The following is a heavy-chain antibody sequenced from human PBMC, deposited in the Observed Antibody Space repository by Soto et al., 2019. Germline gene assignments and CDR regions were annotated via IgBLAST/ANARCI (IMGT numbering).Heavy chain of an antibody. CDR3: ATSRWLVRVGYFQH. CDR2: ISWNSGSI. D-gene: IGHD6-19*01. V-gene: IGHV3-9*01. Sequence: EVQLVESGGGLVQPGRSLRLSCAASGFTFDDYAMHWVRQAPGKGLEWVSGISWNSGSIGYADSVKGRFTISRDNAKNSLYLQMNSLRAEDTALYYCATSRWLVRVGYFQHWGQGTLVTVSS. CDR1: GFTFDDYA. J-gene: IGHJ1*01.